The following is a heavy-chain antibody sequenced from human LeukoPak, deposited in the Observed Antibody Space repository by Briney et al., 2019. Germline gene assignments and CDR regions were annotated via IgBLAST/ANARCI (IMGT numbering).Heavy chain of an antibody. Sequence: SETLSLTCAVYGGSFSGYYWSWIRQPPGKGLEWIGEINHSGSTNYNPSLKSRVTISVDTSKNQFSLKLSSVTAADTAVYYCARGPKNIPELRIFYFDYWGQGTLVTVSS. D-gene: IGHD1-26*01. J-gene: IGHJ4*02. CDR1: GGSFSGYY. CDR2: INHSGST. CDR3: ARGPKNIPELRIFYFDY. V-gene: IGHV4-34*01.